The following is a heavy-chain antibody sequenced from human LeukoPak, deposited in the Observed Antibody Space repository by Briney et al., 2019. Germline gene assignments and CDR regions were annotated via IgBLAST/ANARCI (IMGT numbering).Heavy chain of an antibody. J-gene: IGHJ5*02. V-gene: IGHV4-30-4*01. D-gene: IGHD3-22*01. Sequence: SQTLSLTCTVSGGSISSGDYYWSWIRQPPGKGLEWIAYMYYSGSTYYNPSLKNRVTMSADTSRNQLSLKLSSVTAADTAVYYCARPYYYDSRIDPWGQGILVTVSS. CDR3: ARPYYYDSRIDP. CDR1: GGSISSGDYY. CDR2: MYYSGST.